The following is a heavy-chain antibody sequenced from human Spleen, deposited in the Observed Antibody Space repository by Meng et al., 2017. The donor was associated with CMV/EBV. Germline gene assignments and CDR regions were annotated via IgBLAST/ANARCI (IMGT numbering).Heavy chain of an antibody. CDR2: IKQDGSEK. V-gene: IGHV3-7*01. CDR1: GFNFSSYW. D-gene: IGHD3-10*01. Sequence: GESLKISCAASGFNFSSYWMSWVRQAPGKGLEWVANIKQDGSEKYYVDSVKGRFTISRDNAKNSLYLQMNSLRAEDTAVYYCARDPPYYYGSGSYYNRPFWFDPWGQGTLVTVSS. J-gene: IGHJ5*02. CDR3: ARDPPYYYGSGSYYNRPFWFDP.